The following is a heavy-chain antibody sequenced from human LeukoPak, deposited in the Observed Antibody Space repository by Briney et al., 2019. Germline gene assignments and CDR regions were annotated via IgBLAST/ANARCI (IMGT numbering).Heavy chain of an antibody. Sequence: GRSLRLSCAASGFTFSTYSLHWVRQAPGKGLEWVAVISSGGSDIYYADSVKGRFTISRDNSRNTLYLQMNSLKTEDTAVYYCARPTQTEMTGYLDYWGQGSLVTVSS. CDR2: ISSGGSDI. J-gene: IGHJ4*02. D-gene: IGHD3-9*01. CDR1: GFTFSTYS. V-gene: IGHV3-30*04. CDR3: ARPTQTEMTGYLDY.